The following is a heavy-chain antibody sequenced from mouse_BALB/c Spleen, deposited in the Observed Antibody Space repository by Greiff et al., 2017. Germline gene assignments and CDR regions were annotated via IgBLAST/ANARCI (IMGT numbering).Heavy chain of an antibody. CDR2: IYPSDSYT. CDR1: GYTFTSYW. CDR3: TREGDAMDY. J-gene: IGHJ4*01. Sequence: QVQLQQPGAELVRPGASVKLSCKASGYTFTSYWINWVKQRPGQGLEWIGNIYPSDSYTNYNQKFKDKATLTVDKSSSTAYMQLSSPTSEDSAVYYCTREGDAMDYWGQGTSVTVSS. V-gene: IGHV1-69*02.